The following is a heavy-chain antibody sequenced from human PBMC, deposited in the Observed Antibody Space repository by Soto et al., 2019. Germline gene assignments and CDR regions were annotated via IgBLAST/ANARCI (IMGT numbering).Heavy chain of an antibody. CDR3: VTLRYYYFYGMDV. V-gene: IGHV3-7*05. CDR1: GFTFSRYW. CDR2: IKEDGSEK. J-gene: IGHJ6*02. Sequence: GGSLRLSCAASGFTFSRYWMSWVRQAPGKGLEWVANIKEDGSEKYYVDSVKGRFTISRDNAKNSLYLQMNSLRAEDTAVYYCVTLRYYYFYGMDVWGQGTTVTVSS.